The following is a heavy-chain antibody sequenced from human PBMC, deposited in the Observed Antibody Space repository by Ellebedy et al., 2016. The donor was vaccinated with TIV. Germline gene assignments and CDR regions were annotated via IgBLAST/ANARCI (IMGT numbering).Heavy chain of an antibody. CDR3: ARDYSGFDSGSGYFDY. V-gene: IGHV3-21*01. Sequence: SVKGRFTISRDNANISLYLHMNSLRAEDTAVYYCARDYSGFDSGSGYFDYWGQGTLVTVSS. J-gene: IGHJ4*02. D-gene: IGHD5-12*01.